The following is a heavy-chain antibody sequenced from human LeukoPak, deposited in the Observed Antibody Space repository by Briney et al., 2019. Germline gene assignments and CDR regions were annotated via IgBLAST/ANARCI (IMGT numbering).Heavy chain of an antibody. D-gene: IGHD3-22*01. Sequence: GRSLRLSCAASGFTFSNYAMHWVRQAPGKGLQWVAGISYDAGSQFHADSVKGRFTISRDNSKSTLYLQMNSLRAEGTAVYFCARDYSTGYFYFDYWGQGTLVTVSS. CDR3: ARDYSTGYFYFDY. V-gene: IGHV3-30*01. CDR1: GFTFSNYA. CDR2: ISYDAGSQ. J-gene: IGHJ4*02.